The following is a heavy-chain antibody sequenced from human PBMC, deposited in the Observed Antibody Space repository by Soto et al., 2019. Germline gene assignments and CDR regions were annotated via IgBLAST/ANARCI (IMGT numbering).Heavy chain of an antibody. CDR1: GFTFTRYS. CDR2: ISRTTNYI. CDR3: ARESEDLTSNFDY. Sequence: EVQLVESGGGLVKPGGSLRLSCAASGFTFTRYSMNWVRQAPGKGLEWVSSISRTTNYIYYGDSMKGRFTISRDNAKNSLSLEMNSLRAEDTAVYYCARESEDLTSNFDYWGQGTLVTVSS. V-gene: IGHV3-21*06. J-gene: IGHJ4*02.